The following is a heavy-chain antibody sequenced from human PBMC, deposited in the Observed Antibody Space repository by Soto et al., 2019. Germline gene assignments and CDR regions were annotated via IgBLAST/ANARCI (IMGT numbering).Heavy chain of an antibody. J-gene: IGHJ6*02. Sequence: SETLSLTCAVSGGSISSSNWWSWVRQPPGKGLEWIGEIYHSGSTNYNPSLKSRVTISVDKSKNQFSLKLSSVTAADTAVYYCARVGFWSGYFDPYYGMDVWGQGTTVT. CDR3: ARVGFWSGYFDPYYGMDV. D-gene: IGHD3-3*01. V-gene: IGHV4-4*02. CDR1: GGSISSSNW. CDR2: IYHSGST.